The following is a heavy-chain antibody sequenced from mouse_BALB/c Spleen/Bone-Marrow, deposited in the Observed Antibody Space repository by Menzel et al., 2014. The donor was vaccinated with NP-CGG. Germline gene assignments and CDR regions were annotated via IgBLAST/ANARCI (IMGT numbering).Heavy chain of an antibody. V-gene: IGHV1-9*01. CDR3: ARGGYYGTSLLPY. J-gene: IGHJ3*01. D-gene: IGHD1-1*01. CDR1: GYTFSSYW. CDR2: ILPGSGTT. Sequence: VQLQQSGAELMKPGASVKISCKATGYTFSSYWIEWVKQRPGHGLEWIGEILPGSGTTNYIEKFKGKATFTADTSSNTAYMQLSSLTSEDSAVYYCARGGYYGTSLLPYRGQGTLVTVSA.